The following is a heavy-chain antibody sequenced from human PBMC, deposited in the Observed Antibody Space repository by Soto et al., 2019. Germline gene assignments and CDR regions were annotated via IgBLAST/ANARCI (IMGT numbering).Heavy chain of an antibody. J-gene: IGHJ4*02. CDR1: GDSFSRST. V-gene: IGHV1-69*02. CDR3: ASLYDDTSGNFHS. Sequence: QVQLVQSGAEVKRPGSSVKVSCKASGDSFSRSTFSWVRQAPGQGLQWMGRFIPMLGITNYAQKFRGRLKITADKSTSTAYMHLSSLRSDDTAVYYCASLYDDTSGNFHSWRQGTLVTVSS. CDR2: FIPMLGIT. D-gene: IGHD3-22*01.